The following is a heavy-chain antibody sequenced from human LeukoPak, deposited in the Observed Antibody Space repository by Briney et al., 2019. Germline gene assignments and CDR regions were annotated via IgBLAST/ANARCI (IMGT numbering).Heavy chain of an antibody. CDR2: INHSGST. CDR1: GGSFSGYY. J-gene: IGHJ4*02. Sequence: PSETLSLTCAVYGGSFSGYYWSWIRQPPGKGLEWIGEINHSGSTNYNPSLKSRVTISVDTSKNQFSLKLSSVTAADTAVYYCARDPPGSGSYLDYWGQGTLVTVSS. CDR3: ARDPPGSGSYLDY. V-gene: IGHV4-34*01. D-gene: IGHD3-10*01.